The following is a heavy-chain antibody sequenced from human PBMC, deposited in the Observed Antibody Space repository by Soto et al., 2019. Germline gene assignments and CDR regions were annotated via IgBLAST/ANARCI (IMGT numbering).Heavy chain of an antibody. J-gene: IGHJ3*02. D-gene: IGHD6-19*01. V-gene: IGHV1-18*01. CDR1: GYTFSSYG. Sequence: ASVKGSCKTSGYTFSSYGISCVRQAPGQGLEWMGWISAYNGNTNYAQKLQGRVTMTTDTSTSTAYMELRSLRSDDTAVYYCARVSRSIAVAGTSDIWGQGTMVTVSS. CDR2: ISAYNGNT. CDR3: ARVSRSIAVAGTSDI.